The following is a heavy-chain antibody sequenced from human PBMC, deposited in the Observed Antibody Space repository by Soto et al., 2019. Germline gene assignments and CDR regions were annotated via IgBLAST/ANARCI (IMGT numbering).Heavy chain of an antibody. CDR3: ARDGSYDSSGYYFDY. CDR1: GFTFSSYS. D-gene: IGHD3-22*01. CDR2: ISSSGSYI. V-gene: IGHV3-21*01. Sequence: GGSLRLSCAASGFTFSSYSMNWVRQAPGKGLEWVSSISSSGSYIYYADSVKGRFTLSRDNAKNSLYLQMNSLRAEDTAVYYCARDGSYDSSGYYFDYWGQGTLVTVSS. J-gene: IGHJ4*02.